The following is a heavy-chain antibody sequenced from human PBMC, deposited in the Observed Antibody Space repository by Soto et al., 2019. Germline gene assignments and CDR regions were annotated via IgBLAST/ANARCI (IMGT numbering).Heavy chain of an antibody. J-gene: IGHJ6*02. Sequence: GGSLRLSCAASGFTFSSYSMNWVRQAPGKGLEWVSSISSSSSYIYYADSVKGRFTISRDNAKNSLYLQMNSLRAEDTAVYYCASDIVHYGMDVWGQGTTVTVSS. CDR2: ISSSSSYI. D-gene: IGHD2-15*01. CDR1: GFTFSSYS. V-gene: IGHV3-21*01. CDR3: ASDIVHYGMDV.